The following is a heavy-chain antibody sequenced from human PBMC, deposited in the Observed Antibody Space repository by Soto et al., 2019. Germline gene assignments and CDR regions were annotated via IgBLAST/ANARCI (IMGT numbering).Heavy chain of an antibody. D-gene: IGHD2-2*01. CDR1: VGSSSSSNW. CDR2: IYHSGST. Sequence: PSETLSLTCAVPVGSSSSSNWWSCVRQPPGKGLEWIGEIYHSGSTNYNPSLKSRVTISVDKSKNQFSLKLSSVTAADTAVYYCAGGGSYASYYFDYWGQGTLVTVSS. V-gene: IGHV4-4*02. CDR3: AGGGSYASYYFDY. J-gene: IGHJ4*02.